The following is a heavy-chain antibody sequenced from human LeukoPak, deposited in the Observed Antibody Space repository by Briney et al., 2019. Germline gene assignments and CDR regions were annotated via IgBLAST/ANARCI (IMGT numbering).Heavy chain of an antibody. CDR3: ASLSWFGEKAFDI. D-gene: IGHD3-10*01. J-gene: IGHJ3*02. V-gene: IGHV4-30-2*01. Sequence: PSETLSLTCAVSGGSISSGGYSWSWIRQPPGKGLEWIGCIYHSGSTYYNPSLKSRVTISVDRSKNQFSLKLSSVTAADTAVYYCASLSWFGEKAFDIWGQGTMVTVSS. CDR2: IYHSGST. CDR1: GGSISSGGYS.